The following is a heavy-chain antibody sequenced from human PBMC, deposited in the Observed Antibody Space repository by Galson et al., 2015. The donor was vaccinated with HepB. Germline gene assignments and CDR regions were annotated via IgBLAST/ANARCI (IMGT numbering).Heavy chain of an antibody. Sequence: SLRLSCAASGFALSNYGMNWVRQAPGKGLEWVSGFGTSGDKTSYADSVKGRFTISRDNSRNTLCLQMNSLRAEDTAVYYCAKGLFVPTDCWGQGTLVTVSS. J-gene: IGHJ4*02. V-gene: IGHV3-23*01. CDR3: AKGLFVPTDC. CDR1: GFALSNYG. CDR2: FGTSGDKT.